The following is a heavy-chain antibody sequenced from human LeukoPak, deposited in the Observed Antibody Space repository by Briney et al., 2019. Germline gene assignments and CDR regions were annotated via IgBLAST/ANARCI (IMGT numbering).Heavy chain of an antibody. Sequence: GGSLRLSCAASGFTVSNAWMSWVRQAPGKGLEWVGRIKSKADGGTTDYAAPVKGRFTISRDDSKNTLYLQMNGLKTEDTAVYYCAKDQSQLLVWSYYMDVWGKGTTVTVSS. J-gene: IGHJ6*03. CDR1: GFTVSNAW. V-gene: IGHV3-15*01. CDR3: AKDQSQLLVWSYYMDV. CDR2: IKSKADGGTT. D-gene: IGHD2-2*01.